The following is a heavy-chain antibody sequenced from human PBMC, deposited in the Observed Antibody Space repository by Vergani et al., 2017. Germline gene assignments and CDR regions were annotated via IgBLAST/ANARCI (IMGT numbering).Heavy chain of an antibody. J-gene: IGHJ4*02. CDR2: IRYDGSNK. D-gene: IGHD4-23*01. V-gene: IGHV3-30*02. Sequence: QVQLVESGGGVVQPGGSLRLSCAASGFTFSSYGMHWVRQAPGKGLEWVAFIRYDGSNKYYADSVKGRFTISRDNSKTTLYLQMNSLRAEDTAVYYCAKDLYGGNSIDYFDYWGQGTLVTVSS. CDR3: AKDLYGGNSIDYFDY. CDR1: GFTFSSYG.